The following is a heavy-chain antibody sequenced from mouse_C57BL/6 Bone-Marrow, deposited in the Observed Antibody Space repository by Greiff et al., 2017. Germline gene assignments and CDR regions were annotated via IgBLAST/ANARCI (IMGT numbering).Heavy chain of an antibody. Sequence: EVKVEESGGGLVQPGGSMKLSCAASGFTFSDAWMDWVRQSPEKGLEWVAEIRNKANNHATYYAESVKGRFTISRDDSKSSVYLQMNSLRAEDTVIYYCTRGHGYDVGWFAYWGQGTLVTVSA. J-gene: IGHJ3*01. CDR3: TRGHGYDVGWFAY. V-gene: IGHV6-6*01. CDR2: IRNKANNHAT. CDR1: GFTFSDAW. D-gene: IGHD2-2*01.